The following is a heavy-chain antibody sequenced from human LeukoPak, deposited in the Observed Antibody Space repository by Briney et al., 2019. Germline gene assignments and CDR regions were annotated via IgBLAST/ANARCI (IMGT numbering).Heavy chain of an antibody. V-gene: IGHV4-59*01. Sequence: SGTLSLTCTVSGGSISSYYWRWLRQPPGKGLAWIGYIYYSGSTNYNPSLKSRVTISVDTSKNQFSLKLSSVTAADTAVYYCARVRLGYYDSSGYPDAFDIWGQGTMVTVSS. CDR3: ARVRLGYYDSSGYPDAFDI. CDR1: GGSISSYY. D-gene: IGHD3-22*01. J-gene: IGHJ3*02. CDR2: IYYSGST.